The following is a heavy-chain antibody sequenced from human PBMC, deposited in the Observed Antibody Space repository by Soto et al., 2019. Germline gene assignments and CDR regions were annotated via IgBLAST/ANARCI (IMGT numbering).Heavy chain of an antibody. V-gene: IGHV1-69*06. Sequence: QVQLVQSGAEVKKPGSSVKVSCKASGGTFSSYAISWVRQAPGQGLEWMGGIIPIFGTANYAQKFQGRVTIPADKPTTTAYMELSSLRSEDTGVYYCASCSFRDYGWGSYRSYCYYGMDVWGQGTTVTVSS. CDR2: IIPIFGTA. CDR1: GGTFSSYA. J-gene: IGHJ6*02. CDR3: ASCSFRDYGWGSYRSYCYYGMDV. D-gene: IGHD3-16*02.